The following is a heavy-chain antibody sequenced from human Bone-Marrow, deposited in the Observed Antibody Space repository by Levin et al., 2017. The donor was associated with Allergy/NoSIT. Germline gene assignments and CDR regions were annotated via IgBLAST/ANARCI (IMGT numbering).Heavy chain of an antibody. Sequence: GGSLRLSCAASGFTFSSYSMNWVRQAPGKGLEWVSYISSSSSTIYYADSVKGRFTISRDNAKNSLYLQMNSLRAEDTAVYYCAREFRKYYYGSGSYSDYWGQGTLVTVSS. V-gene: IGHV3-48*01. CDR3: AREFRKYYYGSGSYSDY. D-gene: IGHD3-10*01. J-gene: IGHJ4*02. CDR2: ISSSSSTI. CDR1: GFTFSSYS.